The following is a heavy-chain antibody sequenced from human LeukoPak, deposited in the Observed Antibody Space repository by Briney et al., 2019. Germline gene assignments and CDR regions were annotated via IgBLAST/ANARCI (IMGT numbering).Heavy chain of an antibody. CDR1: GYTFTSYG. D-gene: IGHD3-3*01. Sequence: ASVKVSCKASGYTFTSYGISWVRQAPGQGLEWMGWISAYNGNTNYAQKLQGRVTTTTDTSTSTAYMELRSLRSDDTAVYYCARDTHWSGHYYYYMDVWGKGTTVTVSS. CDR3: ARDTHWSGHYYYYMDV. CDR2: ISAYNGNT. V-gene: IGHV1-18*01. J-gene: IGHJ6*03.